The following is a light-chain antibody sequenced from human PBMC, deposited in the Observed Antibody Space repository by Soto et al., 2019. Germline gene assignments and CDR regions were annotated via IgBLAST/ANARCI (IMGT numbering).Light chain of an antibody. Sequence: AIQMTQSPSSLSASVGDRVTITCRASQGIRNELGWYQQRPGKAPKLLIYAASTLESGVPSRFDASGSGTDFTLTISSLRSEDFATYYCLQDYNYPRTFGQGTKVEIK. V-gene: IGKV1-6*01. CDR2: AAS. J-gene: IGKJ1*01. CDR3: LQDYNYPRT. CDR1: QGIRNE.